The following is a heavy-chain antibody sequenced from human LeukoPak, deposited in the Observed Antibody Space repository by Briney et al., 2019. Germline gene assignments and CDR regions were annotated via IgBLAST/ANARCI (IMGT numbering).Heavy chain of an antibody. J-gene: IGHJ6*03. CDR3: ARGYASYYFMDV. CDR1: GGSFSGYY. CDR2: INHSGST. Sequence: PSETLSLTCAVYGGSFSGYYWSWIRQPPGKGLEWIGEINHSGSTNYNPSLKSRVTISVDTSKNQFSLNVSSVTATDTAVYYCARGYASYYFMDVWGNGTTVTVSS. V-gene: IGHV4-34*01. D-gene: IGHD4-17*01.